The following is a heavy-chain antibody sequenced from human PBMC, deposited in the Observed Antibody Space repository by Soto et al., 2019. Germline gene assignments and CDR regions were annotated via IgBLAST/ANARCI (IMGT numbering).Heavy chain of an antibody. Sequence: QVQLVESGGGVVQPGRSLRLSCAASGFTFSNYGMHWVRQAPGKGLEWVLVISYDGNVAYYANSVKGRFTISRDNSKNTLYLQMNSLRTAVTAMYSCGKEGPITNSYVDSWGQGTVVTVSS. D-gene: IGHD3-16*01. J-gene: IGHJ5*01. V-gene: IGHV3-30*18. CDR1: GFTFSNYG. CDR2: ISYDGNVA. CDR3: GKEGPITNSYVDS.